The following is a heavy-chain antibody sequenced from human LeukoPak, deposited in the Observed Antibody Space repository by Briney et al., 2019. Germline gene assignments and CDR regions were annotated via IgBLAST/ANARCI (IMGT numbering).Heavy chain of an antibody. D-gene: IGHD3-3*01. CDR1: GGSFSGYY. J-gene: IGHJ4*02. Sequence: SETLSLTCAVYGGSFSGYYWSWIRQPPGKGLEWIGEINHNGSTNYNPSLKSRVTISVDTSKNQFSLKLSSVTAADTAVYYCARGRLYYDFWSGYYTFGGRYDYWGQGTLVTVSS. CDR3: ARGRLYYDFWSGYYTFGGRYDY. V-gene: IGHV4-34*01. CDR2: INHNGST.